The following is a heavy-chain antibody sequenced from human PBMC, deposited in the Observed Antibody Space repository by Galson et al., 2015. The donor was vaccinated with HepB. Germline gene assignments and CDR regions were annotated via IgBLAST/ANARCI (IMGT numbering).Heavy chain of an antibody. Sequence: SLRLSCAVSGFSFSNYWMTWVRQAPGKGLEWVANIKQDGSEQYYVGSVRGRFTISRDNAKNSLHLQMNSLRAEATAVYYCAGDRLHGGAPTLDYWGQGALVTVSS. CDR2: IKQDGSEQ. CDR1: GFSFSNYW. J-gene: IGHJ4*02. CDR3: AGDRLHGGAPTLDY. V-gene: IGHV3-7*03. D-gene: IGHD2-21*01.